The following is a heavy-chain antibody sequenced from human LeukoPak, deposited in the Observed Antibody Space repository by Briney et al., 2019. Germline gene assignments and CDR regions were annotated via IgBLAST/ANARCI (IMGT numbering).Heavy chain of an antibody. J-gene: IGHJ4*02. D-gene: IGHD4-17*01. CDR1: GFTFSDYA. CDR3: AKSVESAVTTNPYFDY. V-gene: IGHV3-23*01. CDR2: ISGSGGST. Sequence: PGGSLRLSCAASGFTFSDYAMSWVRQALGKGLKWVSVISGSGGSTYNVDPVKGRFTISRDNSKNTLYLQMSSLRAEDTAVYYCAKSVESAVTTNPYFDYWGQGILVTVSS.